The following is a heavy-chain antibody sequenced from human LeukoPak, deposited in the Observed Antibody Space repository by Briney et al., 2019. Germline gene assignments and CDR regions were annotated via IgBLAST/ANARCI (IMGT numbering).Heavy chain of an antibody. Sequence: PGGSLRLSCTVSGFTVSSNSMSWVRQAPGKGLEWVSVIYSGGSTYYADSVKGRFTISRDNSKNTLYLQMNSLRAEDTAVYYCARGPLQPFGYFDYWGQGTLVTVSS. CDR3: ARGPLQPFGYFDY. D-gene: IGHD1-1*01. J-gene: IGHJ4*02. V-gene: IGHV3-66*01. CDR2: IYSGGST. CDR1: GFTVSSNS.